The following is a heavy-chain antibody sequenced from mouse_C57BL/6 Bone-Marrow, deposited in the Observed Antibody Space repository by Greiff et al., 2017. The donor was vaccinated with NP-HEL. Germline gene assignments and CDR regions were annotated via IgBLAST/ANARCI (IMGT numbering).Heavy chain of an antibody. V-gene: IGHV1-18*01. Sequence: VQLQQSGPELVKPGASVKIPCKASGYTFTDYNMDWVKQSHGKSLEWIGAINPNNGGTIYNQKFKGKATLTVDKSSSTAYMELRSLTSEDTAVYYCARTYGSSYVKYYFDYWGQGTTLTVSS. CDR2: INPNNGGT. CDR3: ARTYGSSYVKYYFDY. D-gene: IGHD1-1*01. CDR1: GYTFTDYN. J-gene: IGHJ2*01.